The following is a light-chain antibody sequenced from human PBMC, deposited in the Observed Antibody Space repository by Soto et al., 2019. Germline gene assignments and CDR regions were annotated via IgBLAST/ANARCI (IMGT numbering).Light chain of an antibody. CDR3: QQYNNWPPPIT. CDR2: GAS. CDR1: QSVGTN. Sequence: EIVMTQSPATLSVSPGERATLSCRASQSVGTNLAWYQQKPGQAPRLLIYGASTRATDIPARFSASGSGTEFNLTISSLQSEDFVVYFCQQYNNWPPPITFGQGTRLEIK. J-gene: IGKJ5*01. V-gene: IGKV3-15*01.